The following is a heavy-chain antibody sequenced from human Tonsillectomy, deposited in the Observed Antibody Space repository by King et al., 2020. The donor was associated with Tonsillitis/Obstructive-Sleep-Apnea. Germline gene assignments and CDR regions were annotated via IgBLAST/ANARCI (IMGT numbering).Heavy chain of an antibody. V-gene: IGHV5-51*03. J-gene: IGHJ4*02. CDR1: GFTFSNYW. CDR2: IYPGDSDT. Sequence: VQLVESGAEVKKPGESLKISCKGSGFTFSNYWIGWVRQMPGKGLEWMGIIYPGDSDTRYSPSFQGQVTISADKSINTAYLQWSSLKASDSAMYYCARCDGAASIDYWGQGTPVTVSS. D-gene: IGHD4/OR15-4a*01. CDR3: ARCDGAASIDY.